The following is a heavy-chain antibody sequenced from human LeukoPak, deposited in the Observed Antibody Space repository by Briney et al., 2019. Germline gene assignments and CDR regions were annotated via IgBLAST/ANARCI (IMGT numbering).Heavy chain of an antibody. CDR3: ARGVRGYSSRKFDY. CDR1: GGSFSGYF. CDR2: INHSGST. D-gene: IGHD6-13*01. J-gene: IGHJ4*02. V-gene: IGHV4-34*01. Sequence: SETLSLTXAVYGGSFSGYFWSWIRQPPGKGLEWIGEINHSGSTNYNPSLKSRVTISVDTSKNQFSLKLSSVTAADTAVYYCARGVRGYSSRKFDYWGQGTLVTVSS.